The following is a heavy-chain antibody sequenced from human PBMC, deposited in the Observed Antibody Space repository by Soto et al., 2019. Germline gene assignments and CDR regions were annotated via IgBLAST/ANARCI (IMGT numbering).Heavy chain of an antibody. CDR1: GYRLTNND. Sequence: GSVKVSFKASGYRLTNNDLSLVRQATGQGLEWMGWMNPGSGDTGYAQKFQGRVTMTRDISIATAYMELSSLRSDDTAIYYCARMETFGSLNWFDPWGQGTLVTVSS. CDR3: ARMETFGSLNWFDP. CDR2: MNPGSGDT. V-gene: IGHV1-8*01. J-gene: IGHJ5*02. D-gene: IGHD3-16*01.